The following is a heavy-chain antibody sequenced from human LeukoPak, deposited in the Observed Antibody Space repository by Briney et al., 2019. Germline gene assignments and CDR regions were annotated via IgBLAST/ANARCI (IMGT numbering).Heavy chain of an antibody. J-gene: IGHJ5*02. V-gene: IGHV4-59*08. CDR1: GGSISSYY. Sequence: PSETLSLTCTVSGGSISSYYWSWIRQPPGKGLEWIGYIYYSGSTNYNPSLKSRVTISVDTSKNQFSLKLSSVTAADTAGYYCARRGPSNWFDPWGQGTLVTVSS. D-gene: IGHD3-16*01. CDR3: ARRGPSNWFDP. CDR2: IYYSGST.